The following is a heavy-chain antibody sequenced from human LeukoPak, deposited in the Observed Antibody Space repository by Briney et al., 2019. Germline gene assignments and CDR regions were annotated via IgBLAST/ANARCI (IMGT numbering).Heavy chain of an antibody. CDR3: ARARYYYGSGSSDFDY. CDR2: IYNSGST. CDR1: GGSFSSGDYS. J-gene: IGHJ4*02. D-gene: IGHD3-10*01. V-gene: IGHV4-31*03. Sequence: PSQTLSLTCSVSGGSFSSGDYSWSWIRQHPGKGLQWIGYIYNSGSTYYNPSLKSRVTISVDTSKNQFSLKLSSVTAADTAVYYCARARYYYGSGSSDFDYWGQGTLVTVSS.